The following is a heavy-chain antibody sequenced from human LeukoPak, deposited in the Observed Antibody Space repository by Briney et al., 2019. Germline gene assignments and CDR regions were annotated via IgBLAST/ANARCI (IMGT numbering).Heavy chain of an antibody. D-gene: IGHD6-6*01. CDR2: ISSSSSYI. V-gene: IGHV3-21*01. CDR3: ARREKRGSSFSCDY. J-gene: IGHJ4*02. Sequence: KAGGSLRLSCAASGFTVSDHYMTWVRQAPGKGLGWVSSISSSSSYIYYADSVKGRFTISRDNAKNSLYLQMNSLRAEDTAVYYCARREKRGSSFSCDYWGQGTLVTVSS. CDR1: GFTVSDHY.